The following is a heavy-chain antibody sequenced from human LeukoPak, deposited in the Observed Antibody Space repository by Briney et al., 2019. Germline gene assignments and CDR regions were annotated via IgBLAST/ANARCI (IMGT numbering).Heavy chain of an antibody. V-gene: IGHV4-30-4*01. Sequence: PSQTLSLTCTVSGGSISSRDYYWSWIRQPPGNGLEWIGYIYYRRSTYYNPSLKSRVTISVDTSKNQFSLKLSSVTAADTAVYYCARVGNYDILTGYPRDGMDVWGQGTTVTVSS. D-gene: IGHD3-9*01. J-gene: IGHJ6*02. CDR3: ARVGNYDILTGYPRDGMDV. CDR1: GGSISSRDYY. CDR2: IYYRRST.